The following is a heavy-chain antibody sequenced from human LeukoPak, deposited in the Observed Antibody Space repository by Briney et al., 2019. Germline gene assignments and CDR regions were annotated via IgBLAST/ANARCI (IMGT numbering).Heavy chain of an antibody. D-gene: IGHD3-3*01. J-gene: IGHJ4*02. Sequence: GGSLRLSCAASGFTFSSYWMHWVRQAPGKGLVWVSRINSDGSSTSYADSVKGRFTISRDNSKNTLYLQMNSLRAEDTAVYYCAKDPERQVVIMPDNYFDYWGQGTLVTVSS. CDR1: GFTFSSYW. CDR3: AKDPERQVVIMPDNYFDY. V-gene: IGHV3-74*01. CDR2: INSDGSST.